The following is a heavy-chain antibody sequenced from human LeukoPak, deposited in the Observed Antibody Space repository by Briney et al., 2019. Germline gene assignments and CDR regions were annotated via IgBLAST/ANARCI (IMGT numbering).Heavy chain of an antibody. CDR1: GYTFRSYG. CDR2: ISAYNGHT. J-gene: IGHJ4*02. CDR3: ARDQVPYDY. V-gene: IGHV1-18*01. Sequence: ASVKVSCKASGYTFRSYGISWVRQAPGQGLEWMGWISAYNGHTNYAQNLQGRVTMTTDTSASTAYMELRSLRSDDTAVYYCARDQVPYDYWGQGTLVTVSS.